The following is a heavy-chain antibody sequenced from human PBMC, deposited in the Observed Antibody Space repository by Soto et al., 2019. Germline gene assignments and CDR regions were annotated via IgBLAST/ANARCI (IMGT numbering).Heavy chain of an antibody. Sequence: PGGSLRLSCAASGFTVTSNYLTWVRQAPGKGLEWVSVIYRVGRTYYADSVRGRFTISRDRSKNTLYLQMSSLRAEDTALYYCAKNQERELPRVIDFWGQGTLVTVSS. D-gene: IGHD1-7*01. CDR2: IYRVGRT. CDR1: GFTVTSNY. V-gene: IGHV3-53*01. J-gene: IGHJ4*02. CDR3: AKNQERELPRVIDF.